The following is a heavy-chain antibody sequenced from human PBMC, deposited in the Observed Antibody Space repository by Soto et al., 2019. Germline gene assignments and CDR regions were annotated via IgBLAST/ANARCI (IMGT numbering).Heavy chain of an antibody. J-gene: IGHJ4*02. CDR2: IVVGSGNT. V-gene: IGHV1-58*01. CDR1: GFTFTSSA. D-gene: IGHD1-20*01. Sequence: SVKVSCKASGFTFTSSAVQWLRPARGQRLEWIGWIVVGSGNTNYAQKFQERVTITRDMSTSTAYMELSSLRSEDTAVYYCAALYNWNQTAVDYWGQGTLVTVSS. CDR3: AALYNWNQTAVDY.